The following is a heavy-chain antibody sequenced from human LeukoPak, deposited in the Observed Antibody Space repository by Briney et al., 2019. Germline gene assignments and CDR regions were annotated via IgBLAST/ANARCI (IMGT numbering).Heavy chain of an antibody. J-gene: IGHJ4*02. D-gene: IGHD6-19*01. V-gene: IGHV3-30-3*01. Sequence: PGRSLRLSCAASGFTFSSYAMHWVRQAPGKGLEWVAVISYDGSNKYYADSVKGRFTISRDNSKNTLYLQMNSLRAEDTAVYYCANQPPGIAVAGPLDYWGQGTLVTVSS. CDR1: GFTFSSYA. CDR3: ANQPPGIAVAGPLDY. CDR2: ISYDGSNK.